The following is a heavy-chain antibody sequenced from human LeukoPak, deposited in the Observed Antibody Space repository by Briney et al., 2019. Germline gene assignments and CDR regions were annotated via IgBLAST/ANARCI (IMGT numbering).Heavy chain of an antibody. J-gene: IGHJ5*02. V-gene: IGHV4-34*01. CDR3: ARDGARGVIKGFDP. CDR1: GGSFSGYY. CDR2: INHSGST. Sequence: SETLSLTCAVYGGSFSGYYWSWIRQPPGKGLEWIGEINHSGSTNYNPSLESRVTISVDTSKNQFSLKLSSVTAADTAVYYCARDGARGVIKGFDPWGQGTLVTVSS. D-gene: IGHD3-10*01.